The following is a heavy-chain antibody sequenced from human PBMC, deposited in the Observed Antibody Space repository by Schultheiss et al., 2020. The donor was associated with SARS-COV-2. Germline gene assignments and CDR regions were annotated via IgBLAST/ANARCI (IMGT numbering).Heavy chain of an antibody. CDR1: GYSISSGYY. CDR3: TRALSDWGSTSVWAPDLYYYGMDV. J-gene: IGHJ6*02. Sequence: ETLSLTCAVPGYSISSGYYWGWIRQPPGKGLEWIGRIKSKTDGGTTDYAAPVKGRFTIPRDDAKSIAYLQMNSLKTEDTAVYYCTRALSDWGSTSVWAPDLYYYGMDVWGQGTTVTVSS. D-gene: IGHD7-27*01. V-gene: IGHV3-15*01. CDR2: IKSKTDGGTT.